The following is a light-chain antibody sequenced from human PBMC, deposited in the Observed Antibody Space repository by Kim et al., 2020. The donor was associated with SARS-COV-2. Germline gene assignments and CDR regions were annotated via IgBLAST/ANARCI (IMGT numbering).Light chain of an antibody. CDR2: GAS. CDR1: QSINGRY. J-gene: IGKJ1*01. V-gene: IGKV3-20*01. CDR3: QQFGNSVWT. Sequence: LSPGEGATRSCRASQSINGRYLAWYQQKPGQAPRLLIYGASTRATGIPDRFSGSGSGTDFTLTISRLEPEDFAVYYCQQFGNSVWTFGQGTKLEI.